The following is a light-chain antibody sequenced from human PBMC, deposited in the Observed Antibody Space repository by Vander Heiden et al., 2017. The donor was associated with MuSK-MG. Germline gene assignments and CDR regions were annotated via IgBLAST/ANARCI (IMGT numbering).Light chain of an antibody. Sequence: DIQMTQSPSSLSASVGDSVCITCRSSQSISNYLNWYQQKPGKAPKPLIYAASRLHSGVQSRFSGSESGTDLDFTLTIRRLQPEDFGTYFCQQSYSTPFTFGPGTKVDIK. CDR2: AAS. V-gene: IGKV1-39*01. J-gene: IGKJ3*01. CDR3: QQSYSTPFT. CDR1: QSISNY.